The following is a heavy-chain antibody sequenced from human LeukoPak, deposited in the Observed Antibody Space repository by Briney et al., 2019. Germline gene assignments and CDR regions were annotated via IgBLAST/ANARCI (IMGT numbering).Heavy chain of an antibody. CDR2: IANSGVDT. J-gene: IGHJ4*02. V-gene: IGHV3-23*01. D-gene: IGHD1-1*01. CDR3: AKSHSVQQRGYFDY. Sequence: GGSLRLSCAASGFSFTTYAMSWVRQAPGKGLEWVSSIANSGVDTFYADSVEGRFTISRDNSKNTLYLQMNSLRAEDMAVYYCAKSHSVQQRGYFDYLGQGTLVTVSS. CDR1: GFSFTTYA.